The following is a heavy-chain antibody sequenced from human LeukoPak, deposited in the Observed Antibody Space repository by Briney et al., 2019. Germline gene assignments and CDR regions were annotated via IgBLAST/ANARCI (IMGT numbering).Heavy chain of an antibody. J-gene: IGHJ4*02. CDR3: AKGGTSSGWKN. D-gene: IGHD6-19*01. CDR1: GFTFSSYA. Sequence: PGGSLRLSCAASGFTFSSYAMSWLRQAPGKGLEWVSAISGSGGSTYYADSVKSRFTISRDNSKNTLYLQMNSLRAEDTAVYYCAKGGTSSGWKNWGQGTLVTVSS. V-gene: IGHV3-23*01. CDR2: ISGSGGST.